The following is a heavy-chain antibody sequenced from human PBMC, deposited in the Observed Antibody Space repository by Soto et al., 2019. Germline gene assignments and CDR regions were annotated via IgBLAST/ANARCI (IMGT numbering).Heavy chain of an antibody. J-gene: IGHJ4*02. V-gene: IGHV4-31*03. CDR2: IYYSGST. CDR3: ARVHTARAIDY. Sequence: SETLSLTCTVSGGSISSGGYYWSWIRQHPGKGLEWIGYIYYSGSTYYNPSLKSRVTISVDTSKNQFSLKLSSVTAADTAVYYCARVHTARAIDYWGQETLVTVPS. D-gene: IGHD5-18*01. CDR1: GGSISSGGYY.